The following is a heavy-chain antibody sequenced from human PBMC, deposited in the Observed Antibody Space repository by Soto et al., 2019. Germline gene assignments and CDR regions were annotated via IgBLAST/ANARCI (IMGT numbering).Heavy chain of an antibody. V-gene: IGHV1-2*04. CDR2: INPNSGGT. CDR3: ARAAAVAGPNYYYYGMDV. CDR1: GYTFTCYY. J-gene: IGHJ6*02. Sequence: ASVKVSCKASGYTFTCYYMHWVRQAPGQGLEWMGWINPNSGGTNYAQKFQGWVTMTRDTSISTAYMELSRLRSDDTAVYYCARAAAVAGPNYYYYGMDVWGQGTTVTVSS. D-gene: IGHD6-19*01.